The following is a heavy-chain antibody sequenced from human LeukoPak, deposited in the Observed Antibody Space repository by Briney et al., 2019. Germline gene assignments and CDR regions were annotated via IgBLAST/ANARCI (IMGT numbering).Heavy chain of an antibody. J-gene: IGHJ3*02. V-gene: IGHV3-30-3*01. CDR3: AREMDIVATITAAFDI. CDR2: ISYDGSNK. D-gene: IGHD5-12*01. CDR1: GFTFSSYA. Sequence: GGSLRLSCAASGFTFSSYAMHWVRQAPGKGLEWVAVISYDGSNKYYADSVKGRFTISRDNSKNTLYLQMNSLRAEDTAVYYCAREMDIVATITAAFDIWGQGTMVTVSS.